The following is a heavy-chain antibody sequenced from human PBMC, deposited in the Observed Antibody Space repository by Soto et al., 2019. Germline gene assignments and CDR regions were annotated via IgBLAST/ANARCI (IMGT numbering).Heavy chain of an antibody. CDR3: AKGGRQWLVTSDFNY. D-gene: IGHD6-19*01. CDR2: VSHDGRNT. CDR1: GFTFSDYA. J-gene: IGHJ4*02. Sequence: VQLVESGGGVVQPGRSLRLSCAASGFTFSDYAMHWVRQAPGKGLGWVAVVSHDGRNTHYADSVKGRFTISRDSSKNTVSLEMTSLRAEETAVYYWAKGGRQWLVTSDFNYWGQGALVNVSS. V-gene: IGHV3-30*18.